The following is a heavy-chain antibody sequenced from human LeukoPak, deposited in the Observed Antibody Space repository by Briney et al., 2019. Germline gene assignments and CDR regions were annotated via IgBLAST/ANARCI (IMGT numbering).Heavy chain of an antibody. CDR1: GLTVSSTS. V-gene: IGHV3-53*01. CDR3: ASYRRAYDI. D-gene: IGHD1-26*01. J-gene: IGHJ3*02. CDR2: FLSDGRI. Sequence: GGSLRLSCAASGLTVSSTSMTWVRQAPGKGLEWVSDFLSDGRIYYADSVKGRSTISKDNSQNTVNLQMDNLRAEDAAIYYCASYRRAYDIWGQGTVVTVAS.